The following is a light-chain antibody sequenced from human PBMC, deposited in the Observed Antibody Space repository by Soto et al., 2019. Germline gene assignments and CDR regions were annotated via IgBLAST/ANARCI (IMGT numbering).Light chain of an antibody. V-gene: IGKV3-20*01. CDR2: GAS. CDR3: QQYGSSGT. Sequence: EIVLTQAIGTLSVSPGESATLSCRASQSISSIYLAWYQQKRGQAPRLLIYGASSRAAGIPDRFSGSGSGTDFTLTISRLEPEEFAVYYCQQYGSSGTFGQGTKVDI. CDR1: QSISSIY. J-gene: IGKJ1*01.